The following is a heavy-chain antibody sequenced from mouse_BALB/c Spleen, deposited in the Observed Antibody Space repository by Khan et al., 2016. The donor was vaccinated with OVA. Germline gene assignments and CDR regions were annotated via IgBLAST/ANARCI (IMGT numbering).Heavy chain of an antibody. D-gene: IGHD2-14*01. J-gene: IGHJ4*01. CDR2: INTHSGVP. Sequence: QIQLVQSGPELKKPGETVRISCKASGYTFTTAGMKWVQKMPGKGLKWIGWINTHSGVPKYAEDFRGRFAFSLETSASTGYFQITNLKNEDTATYCCARGGAAFYRNDGGAMDYWGQGTSGTVSS. V-gene: IGHV9-4*02. CDR3: ARGGAAFYRNDGGAMDY. CDR1: GYTFTTAG.